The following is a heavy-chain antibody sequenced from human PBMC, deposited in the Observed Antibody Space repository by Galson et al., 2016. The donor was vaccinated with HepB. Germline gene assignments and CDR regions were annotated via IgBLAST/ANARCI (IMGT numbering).Heavy chain of an antibody. J-gene: IGHJ5*01. V-gene: IGHV3-53*01. CDR1: GLTVSENY. Sequence: SLRLSCAASGLTVSENYMNWVRQAPGKGLEWVSVIYTGGDTHYADSVGGRFTISRDNSNNTLYLQMNSLRAEDTAVYYCARDLSGWGTRFDSWGQGTLVTVSS. CDR2: IYTGGDT. D-gene: IGHD3-10*01. CDR3: ARDLSGWGTRFDS.